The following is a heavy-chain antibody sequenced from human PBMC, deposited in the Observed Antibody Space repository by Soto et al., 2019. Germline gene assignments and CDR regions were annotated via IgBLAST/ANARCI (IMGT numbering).Heavy chain of an antibody. Sequence: GGSLRLSCAASGFTFSSDAMHWVRQAPGKGLEWVAIISYDGSNQYYADSVKDRFIISRDNSKNTLYLQMNSLRADDMVVYYCAKDRDSKWGSGMDVWGQGTTVTVSS. CDR2: ISYDGSNQ. V-gene: IGHV3-30*18. CDR1: GFTFSSDA. D-gene: IGHD6-13*01. J-gene: IGHJ6*02. CDR3: AKDRDSKWGSGMDV.